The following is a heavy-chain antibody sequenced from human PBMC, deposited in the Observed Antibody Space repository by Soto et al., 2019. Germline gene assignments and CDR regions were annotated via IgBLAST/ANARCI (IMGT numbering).Heavy chain of an antibody. CDR3: ARGATHGSSWHCWFDP. CDR1: GGTFSTYS. Sequence: ASVKVSCKASGGTFSTYSLNWVRQAPGQGLEWMGGIIPLLGTTNYAQKFKGRVTITADESTSTAYTERSSLRAEDAAVYYCARGATHGSSWHCWFDPWAREPWSPSPQ. D-gene: IGHD6-13*01. J-gene: IGHJ5*02. CDR2: IIPLLGTT. V-gene: IGHV1-69*13.